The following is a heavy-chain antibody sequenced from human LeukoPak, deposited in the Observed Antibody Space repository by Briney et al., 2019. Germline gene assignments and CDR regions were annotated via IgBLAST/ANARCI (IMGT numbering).Heavy chain of an antibody. V-gene: IGHV4-59*08. D-gene: IGHD6-19*01. J-gene: IGHJ4*02. CDR1: GGSISSYY. Sequence: SETPSLTCTVSGGSISSYYWSWIRQPPGKGLEWIGYIYYSGSTNYNPSLKSRVTISVDTSKNQFSLKLSSVTAADTAVYYCARLKYSSGWYPFDNWGQGTLVTVSS. CDR2: IYYSGST. CDR3: ARLKYSSGWYPFDN.